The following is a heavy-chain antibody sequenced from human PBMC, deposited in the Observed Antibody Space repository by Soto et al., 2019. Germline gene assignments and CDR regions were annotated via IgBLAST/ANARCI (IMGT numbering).Heavy chain of an antibody. V-gene: IGHV3-23*01. D-gene: IGHD2-2*01. CDR3: AKDPYPGSSTYYYDMDV. J-gene: IGHJ6*03. Sequence: PGGSLRLSCAASGFTFSSYAMSWVRQAPGKGLEWVSAISGSGGSTYYADSVKGRFTISRDNSKNTLYLQMNSLRAEDTAVYYCAKDPYPGSSTYYYDMDVWGKGTTVTVSS. CDR1: GFTFSSYA. CDR2: ISGSGGST.